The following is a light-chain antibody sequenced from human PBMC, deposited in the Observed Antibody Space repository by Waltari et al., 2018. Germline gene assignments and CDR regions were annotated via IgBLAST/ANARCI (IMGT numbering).Light chain of an antibody. V-gene: IGLV2-8*01. CDR1: SSDVGVYNY. CDR3: SSYAGSNNLV. Sequence: QSALPQPPSASGSPGQSVTISCTGTSSDVGVYNYVSWYQQHPGKAPKLMIYEVSKRPSGVPDHFSGSKSGNTASLTVSGLQAEDEADYYCSSYAGSNNLVFGGGTKLTVL. CDR2: EVS. J-gene: IGLJ2*01.